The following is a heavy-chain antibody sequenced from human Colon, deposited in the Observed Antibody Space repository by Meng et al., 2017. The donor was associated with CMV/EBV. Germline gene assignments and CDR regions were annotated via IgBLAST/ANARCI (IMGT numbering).Heavy chain of an antibody. CDR3: ARTVSVVPAANNYFDY. V-gene: IGHV4-39*07. CDR1: GGSISSSSYY. CDR2: IYYSGST. J-gene: IGHJ4*02. Sequence: SETLSLTCTVSGGSISSSSYYWGWIRQPPGKGLEWIGSIYYSGSTYYNPSLKSRVTISVDTSKNQFSLKLSSVTAADTAVYYCARTVSVVPAANNYFDYWGQGTLVTVSS. D-gene: IGHD2-2*01.